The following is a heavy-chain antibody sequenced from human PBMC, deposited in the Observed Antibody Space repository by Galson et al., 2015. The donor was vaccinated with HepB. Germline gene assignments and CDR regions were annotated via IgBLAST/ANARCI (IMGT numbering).Heavy chain of an antibody. CDR3: ARKETTVVTEDAFDI. V-gene: IGHV5-51*01. CDR2: IYPGDSDT. CDR1: GYSFTSYW. J-gene: IGHJ3*02. Sequence: QSGAEVKKPGESLTISCKGSGYSFTSYWIGWVRQMPGKGLEWMGIIYPGDSDTRYSPSFQGQVTISADKSISTAYLQWSSLKASDTAMYYCARKETTVVTEDAFDIWGQGTMVTVSS. D-gene: IGHD4-23*01.